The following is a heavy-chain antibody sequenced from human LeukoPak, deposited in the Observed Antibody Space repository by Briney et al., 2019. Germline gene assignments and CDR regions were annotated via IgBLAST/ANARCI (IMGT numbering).Heavy chain of an antibody. CDR3: ARGLPYYYGSGSLNC. V-gene: IGHV4-34*01. D-gene: IGHD3-10*01. J-gene: IGHJ4*02. CDR2: INHSGST. CDR1: GGSFSGYY. Sequence: SETLSLTCAVYGGSFSGYYWSWIRQPPGKGLEWIGEINHSGSTNYNPSLKSRVTISVDTSKNQFSLKLSSVTAADTAVYYCARGLPYYYGSGSLNCWGQGTLVTVSS.